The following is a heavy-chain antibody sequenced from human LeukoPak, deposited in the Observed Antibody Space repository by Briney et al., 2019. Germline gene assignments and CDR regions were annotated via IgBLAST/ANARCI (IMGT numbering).Heavy chain of an antibody. CDR1: GVSIRSSSYF. D-gene: IGHD3-22*01. J-gene: IGHJ6*02. CDR3: ARDTMDYYDSSGFYYYYGMDV. CDR2: IYYTGNT. Sequence: PSETLSLTCTVSGVSIRSSSYFWAWIRQPPGKGLEWIGSIYYTGNTHNNPSLKSRVTLSVDTSKNQFSLKLSSVTAADTAVYYCARDTMDYYDSSGFYYYYGMDVWGQGTTVTVSS. V-gene: IGHV4-39*07.